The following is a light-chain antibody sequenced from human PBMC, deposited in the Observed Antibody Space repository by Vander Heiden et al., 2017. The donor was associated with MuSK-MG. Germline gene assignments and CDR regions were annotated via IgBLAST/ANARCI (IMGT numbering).Light chain of an antibody. Sequence: QSALTQPASLSGSPGQSITISCTRTTSDLGGYFFVSWYRQHPRNAPLLIIYDAISRPSGVSSRFSGSRSGNTASLTISGLQAEDEADYYCSSYTSSSIVFGGGTKLAVL. CDR2: DAI. CDR3: SSYTSSSIV. CDR1: TSDLGGYFF. J-gene: IGLJ2*01. V-gene: IGLV2-14*03.